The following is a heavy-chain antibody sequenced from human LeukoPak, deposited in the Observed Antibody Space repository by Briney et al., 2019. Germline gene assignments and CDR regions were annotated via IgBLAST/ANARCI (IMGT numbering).Heavy chain of an antibody. Sequence: PSETLSLTCAVYGGSFSGYYWSWLRQPPGKGLEWIGEINHSGSTNYNPSLKSRVTISVGTSKNQFSLKLSSVTAADTAVYYCARRRYYDYVWGSYRPRCYFDYWGQGTLVTVSS. J-gene: IGHJ4*02. CDR3: ARRRYYDYVWGSYRPRCYFDY. V-gene: IGHV4-34*01. CDR1: GGSFSGYY. D-gene: IGHD3-16*02. CDR2: INHSGST.